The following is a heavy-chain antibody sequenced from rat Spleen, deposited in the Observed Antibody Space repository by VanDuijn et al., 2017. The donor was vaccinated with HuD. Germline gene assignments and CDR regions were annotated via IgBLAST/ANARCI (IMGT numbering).Heavy chain of an antibody. V-gene: IGHV5-7*01. CDR2: ISYDGSNT. CDR3: ARQRTLYYFDY. J-gene: IGHJ2*01. CDR1: GFTFSDYN. Sequence: EVQLVESGGGLVQPGRSLKLSCAASGFTFSDYNMAWVRQAPKKGLEWVATISYDGSNTHYRDSVKGRFTISRENAKSNLYLQMDSLRSEDTATYYCARQRTLYYFDYWGQGVMVPVSS. D-gene: IGHD3-1*01.